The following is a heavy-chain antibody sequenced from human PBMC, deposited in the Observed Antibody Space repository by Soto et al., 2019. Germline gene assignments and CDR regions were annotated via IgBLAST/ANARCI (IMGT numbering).Heavy chain of an antibody. V-gene: IGHV4-30-4*01. CDR1: GYSISSGNKY. J-gene: IGHJ6*02. Sequence: PSETLTLPCTVSGYSISSGNKYWSWIRQPPGKGLEWIGYIFSSGTTYYNPSLKSRLTMSLDASQNQFSLKLNSLTDADTAVYFWARVPSPFDYYYAMDVWGQGTTVTVSS. CDR2: IFSSGTT. CDR3: ARVPSPFDYYYAMDV. D-gene: IGHD3-16*01.